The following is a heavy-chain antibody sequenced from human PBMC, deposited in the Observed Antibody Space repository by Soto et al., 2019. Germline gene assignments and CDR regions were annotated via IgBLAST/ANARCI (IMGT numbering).Heavy chain of an antibody. Sequence: KVSCKASGYTFTSYDITWVRQKPVKGLEWMGRIDPSDSQTYYSPSFRGHVTISVTKSITTVFLQWSSLRASDTAMYYCARQIYDSDTGPNFQYYFDSWGQGTPVTVSS. CDR2: IDPSDSQT. CDR3: ARQIYDSDTGPNFQYYFDS. V-gene: IGHV5-10-1*01. D-gene: IGHD3-22*01. CDR1: GYTFTSYD. J-gene: IGHJ4*02.